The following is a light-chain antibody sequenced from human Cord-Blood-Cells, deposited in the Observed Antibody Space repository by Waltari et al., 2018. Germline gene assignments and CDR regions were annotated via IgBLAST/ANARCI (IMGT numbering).Light chain of an antibody. J-gene: IGKJ2*01. V-gene: IGKV4-1*01. Sequence: DSVMTQSPDSLAVSLCERATINCKSSQSVLYSSNNKNYLAWSQQKPGQPPRLLIYWASTRESGVPDRFSGSGSGTDFTLTISSLQAEDVAVYYCQQYYSTPYTFGQGTKLEIK. CDR1: QSVLYSSNNKNY. CDR2: WAS. CDR3: QQYYSTPYT.